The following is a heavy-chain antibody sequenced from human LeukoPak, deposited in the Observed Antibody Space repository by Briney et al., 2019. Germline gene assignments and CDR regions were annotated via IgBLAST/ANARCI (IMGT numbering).Heavy chain of an antibody. CDR1: GFTFDDFA. CDR3: GRISSGWYRGPFDY. Sequence: PGGSLRLSCAASGFTFDDFAMHWVRQVPGKGLEWVSGIGWNSDIIDYADSVKGRFTISRDNAKSSLYLQMNSLRSEDTALYYCGRISSGWYRGPFDYWGLGTLVTVSS. CDR2: IGWNSDII. J-gene: IGHJ4*02. D-gene: IGHD6-19*01. V-gene: IGHV3-9*01.